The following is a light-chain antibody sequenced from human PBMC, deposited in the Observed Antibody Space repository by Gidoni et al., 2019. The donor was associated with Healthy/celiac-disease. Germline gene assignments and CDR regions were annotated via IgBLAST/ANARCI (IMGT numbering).Light chain of an antibody. Sequence: EIGLTQSPGTLSLSPGERATLACRASQSVSSSYLAWYQQQPGQAPGLLIYGASSRATGIPDRFSGSGSGTDFTLTISRLEPEDFAVYYCQQYGSSTWTFGQGTKVEIK. J-gene: IGKJ1*01. CDR3: QQYGSSTWT. CDR2: GAS. V-gene: IGKV3-20*01. CDR1: QSVSSSY.